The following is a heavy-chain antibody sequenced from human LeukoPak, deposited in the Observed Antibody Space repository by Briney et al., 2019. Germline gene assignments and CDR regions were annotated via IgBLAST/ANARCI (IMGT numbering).Heavy chain of an antibody. D-gene: IGHD3-10*01. Sequence: SQTLSLTCTVSGGPISSRGYYWSWLRQHPEKGLERIGYILYSGSTYYNPSLKSPITISVDTSKNQFSLKMNSDTAADTSVYYCARSPLWRTMVCGGMVDFDRWGQGTLVTVSS. CDR1: GGPISSRGYY. J-gene: IGHJ4*02. V-gene: IGHV4-31*01. CDR2: ILYSGST. CDR3: ARSPLWRTMVCGGMVDFDR.